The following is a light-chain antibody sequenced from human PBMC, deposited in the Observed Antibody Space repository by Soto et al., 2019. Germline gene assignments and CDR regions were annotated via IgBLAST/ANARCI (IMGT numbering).Light chain of an antibody. Sequence: DIQLTQSPSTLSAYVGDRVTITCRASQTINSWLAWYQQKPGKAPRLLIYDASSLESGVPSRFSGSGSGTEFTLTISSLQPDDFATYYCQQYSSYWTFGQGTKVDIK. CDR3: QQYSSYWT. V-gene: IGKV1-5*01. J-gene: IGKJ1*01. CDR1: QTINSW. CDR2: DAS.